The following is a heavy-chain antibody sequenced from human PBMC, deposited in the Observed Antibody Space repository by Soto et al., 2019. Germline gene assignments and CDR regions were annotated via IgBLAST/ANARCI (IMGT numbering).Heavy chain of an antibody. CDR3: ARVHNAWYYYVMDV. CDR2: ISYEGTNK. J-gene: IGHJ6*02. D-gene: IGHD1-20*01. Sequence: QVQLVESGGGVVQPGRSPRLSCAASGFTFSSYAMHWVRQAPGKGLEWVALISYEGTNKHYAESVEGRFTISRDNSKNTLALQMNSMRVEDTAVYSCARVHNAWYYYVMDVWGQGTTVTVSS. CDR1: GFTFSSYA. V-gene: IGHV3-30-3*01.